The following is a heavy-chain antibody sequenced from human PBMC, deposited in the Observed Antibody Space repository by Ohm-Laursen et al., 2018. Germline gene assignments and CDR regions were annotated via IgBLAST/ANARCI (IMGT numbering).Heavy chain of an antibody. CDR3: AKDMGSPMITFGGVIVYDY. J-gene: IGHJ4*02. D-gene: IGHD3-16*02. Sequence: SLRLSCSASGFTFSSYGMHWVRQAPGKGLEWVAVIWYDGSNKYYADSVKGRFTISRDNSKNTLYLQMNSLRAEDTALYYCAKDMGSPMITFGGVIVYDYWGQGTLVTVSS. CDR2: IWYDGSNK. CDR1: GFTFSSYG. V-gene: IGHV3-33*06.